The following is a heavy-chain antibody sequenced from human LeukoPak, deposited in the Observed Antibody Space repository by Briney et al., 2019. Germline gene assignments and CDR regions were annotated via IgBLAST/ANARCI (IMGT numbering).Heavy chain of an antibody. CDR2: ISGGGGST. Sequence: GGTLRLSCADSGFTFGSYGMSWVRQAPGKGLEWVSSISGGGGSTYYADSVKGRFTISRDNSKNTLYLQMNSLRAEDTAVYYCARDPNDYVWGSYRTTLDYWGQGTLVTVSS. D-gene: IGHD3-16*02. CDR3: ARDPNDYVWGSYRTTLDY. J-gene: IGHJ4*02. V-gene: IGHV3-23*01. CDR1: GFTFGSYG.